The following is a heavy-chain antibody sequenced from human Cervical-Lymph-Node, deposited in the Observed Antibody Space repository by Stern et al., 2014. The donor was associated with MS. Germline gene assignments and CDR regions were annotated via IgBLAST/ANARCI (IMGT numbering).Heavy chain of an antibody. CDR2: IYPRNSDT. Sequence: VQLVQSGAEVKKPGESLKISCKGSEYNFNTHWIAWVRQMPGKGLEWLGSIYPRNSDTSYSPSLQGQVSSSADKSITTAYLHFSSLKASDSAMYFCARHGGPNWNHEAHNWFDPWGQGTLVTVSS. CDR3: ARHGGPNWNHEAHNWFDP. CDR1: EYNFNTHW. V-gene: IGHV5-51*01. D-gene: IGHD1-14*01. J-gene: IGHJ5*02.